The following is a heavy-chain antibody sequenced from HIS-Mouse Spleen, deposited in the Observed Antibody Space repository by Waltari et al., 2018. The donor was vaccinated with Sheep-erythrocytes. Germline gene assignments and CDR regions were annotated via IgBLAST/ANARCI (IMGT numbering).Heavy chain of an antibody. J-gene: IGHJ4*02. Sequence: QVQLVESGGGVVQPGRSLRLSCAASGFTFSSYGMHWVRQAPGKGLEWGAVISYDGSNKYYADSGKGRFTISRDNSKNTLYLQMNSLRAEDTAVYYCAKDRRGFWDYWGQGTLVTVSS. V-gene: IGHV3-30*18. CDR1: GFTFSSYG. CDR3: AKDRRGFWDY. D-gene: IGHD3-10*01. CDR2: ISYDGSNK.